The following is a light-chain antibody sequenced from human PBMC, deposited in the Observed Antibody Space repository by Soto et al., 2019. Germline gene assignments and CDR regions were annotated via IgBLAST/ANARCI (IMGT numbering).Light chain of an antibody. CDR3: LQDSK. J-gene: IGKJ1*01. Sequence: EIVMTQSPATLSVSPGGRATLSCRASQSISDTLAWYQQKPGQAPRLLIYSASRGATGFPARFSGSGTGTDFTLTISSLQPEDFATYYCLQDSKFGQGTKVDIK. CDR2: SAS. CDR1: QSISDT. V-gene: IGKV3-15*01.